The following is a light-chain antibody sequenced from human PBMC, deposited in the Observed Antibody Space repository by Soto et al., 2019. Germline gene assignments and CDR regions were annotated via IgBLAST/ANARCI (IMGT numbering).Light chain of an antibody. V-gene: IGKV3D-15*01. J-gene: IGKJ4*02. CDR1: QSVSSN. CDR3: QQYDHWVT. Sequence: TQAASTMSVSRREGAALCCGTSQSVSSNLAWYQQKPGQAPRLLIYGASTRATGIPARFSGSGSGTEFTLTISSLRPEDSAVYFCQQYDHWVTFGGGTKVDIK. CDR2: GAS.